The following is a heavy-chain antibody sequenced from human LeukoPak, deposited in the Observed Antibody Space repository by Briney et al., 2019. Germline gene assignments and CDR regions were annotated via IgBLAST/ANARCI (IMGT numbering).Heavy chain of an antibody. V-gene: IGHV3-53*01. J-gene: IGHJ5*01. CDR1: GFTFAGYA. D-gene: IGHD5-12*01. CDR3: ARAKFYSGEFDS. Sequence: GGSLRLSCAASGFTFAGYAMTWVRQAPGKGLEWVSVIYSGGSTYYADSVRGRFTISRDNSKNTLYLQMNSLRAEDTAVYYCARAKFYSGEFDSWGQGTLVTVSS. CDR2: IYSGGST.